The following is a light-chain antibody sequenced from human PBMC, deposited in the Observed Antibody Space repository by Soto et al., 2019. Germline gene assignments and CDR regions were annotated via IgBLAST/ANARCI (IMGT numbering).Light chain of an antibody. CDR2: EVS. CDR3: SSNTRSSLYV. J-gene: IGLJ1*01. Sequence: QSVLTQPASVSGSPGQSITISCTGTSSDVGGYNYVSWHQQHPGKAPKLMIFEVSYRPSGVSDRFSGSKSGNTASLTISGLQADDEADYYCSSNTRSSLYVFGTATKLTVL. CDR1: SSDVGGYNY. V-gene: IGLV2-14*01.